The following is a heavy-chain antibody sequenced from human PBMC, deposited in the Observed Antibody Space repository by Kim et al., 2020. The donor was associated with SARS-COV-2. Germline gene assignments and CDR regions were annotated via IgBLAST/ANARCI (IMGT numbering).Heavy chain of an antibody. V-gene: IGHV3-11*01. CDR2: ISSSGSTI. D-gene: IGHD4-17*01. CDR1: GFTFSDYY. CDR3: GGYYGDYDGLYWFDP. Sequence: GGSLRLSCAASGFTFSDYYMSWIRQAPGKGLEWVSYISSSGSTIYYADSVKGRFTISGDNAKNSLYLQMNSLRAEDTAVYYCGGYYGDYDGLYWFDPWGQGTLVTVSS. J-gene: IGHJ5*02.